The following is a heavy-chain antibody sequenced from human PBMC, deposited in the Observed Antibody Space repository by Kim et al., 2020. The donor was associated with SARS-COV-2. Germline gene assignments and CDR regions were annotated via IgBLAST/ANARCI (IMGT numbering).Heavy chain of an antibody. CDR1: SDSISSYY. J-gene: IGHJ4*02. D-gene: IGHD1-26*01. Sequence: SETLSLTCTVSSDSISSYYWSWIRQLPGKGLEWIGYIFHSGSTNYNPSLKSRVTISWDTSRNQFSLDLTSVSDADTAVYYCARSGGRASGHQYAYWGQG. CDR2: IFHSGST. V-gene: IGHV4-59*01. CDR3: ARSGGRASGHQYAY.